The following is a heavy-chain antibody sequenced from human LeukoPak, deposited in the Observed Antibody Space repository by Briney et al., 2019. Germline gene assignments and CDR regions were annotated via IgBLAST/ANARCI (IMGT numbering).Heavy chain of an antibody. Sequence: SETLSLTCAVYGGSFSGYYWSWIRQPPGKGLEWIGEINHSGSTNYNPSLKSRVTISVDTSKNQFSLKLSSVTAADTAVYYCARRRWVAAATGWFDPWGQGTLVTVSS. CDR3: ARRRWVAAATGWFDP. D-gene: IGHD6-13*01. CDR1: GGSFSGYY. J-gene: IGHJ5*02. CDR2: INHSGST. V-gene: IGHV4-34*01.